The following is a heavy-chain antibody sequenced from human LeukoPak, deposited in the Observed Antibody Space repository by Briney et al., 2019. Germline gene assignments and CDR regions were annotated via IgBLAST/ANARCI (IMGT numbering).Heavy chain of an antibody. J-gene: IGHJ4*01. CDR1: GFTVTNDY. D-gene: IGHD6-13*01. Sequence: GGALRLSCAVSGFTVTNDYMNWVRQAPGKGLEWVSIIYSGGSTYYADSVKGRFTISRDSSNNTLFLQMSNLRADDSGLYYCATDVRSSPLGFWGHGTLVTVSS. CDR3: ATDVRSSPLGF. V-gene: IGHV3-66*01. CDR2: IYSGGST.